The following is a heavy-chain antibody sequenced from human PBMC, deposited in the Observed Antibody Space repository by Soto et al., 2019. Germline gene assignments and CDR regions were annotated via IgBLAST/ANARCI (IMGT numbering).Heavy chain of an antibody. CDR2: VIPIFGTP. D-gene: IGHD2-15*01. V-gene: IGHV1-69*01. J-gene: IGHJ6*02. CDR1: GGTFSTYA. CDR3: ARSPGGSSSLDTYYYYYYGMDV. Sequence: QVQLVQSGAEVKKPGSSVKVSCKAPGGTFSTYAISWVRQAPGQGLEWMGGVIPIFGTPKYAQKCQGRVTITADESTSTGYMELRSLRSEDTAVYYCARSPGGSSSLDTYYYYYYGMDVWGQGTTVTVSS.